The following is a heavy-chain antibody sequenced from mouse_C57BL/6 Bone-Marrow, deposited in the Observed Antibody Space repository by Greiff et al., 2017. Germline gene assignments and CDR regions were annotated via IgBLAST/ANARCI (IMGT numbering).Heavy chain of an antibody. CDR2: IDPETGGT. CDR1: GYTFTDYE. CDR3: TRVGKIIGSSLYYFDY. Sequence: QVQLQQSGAELVRPGASVTLSCKASGYTFTDYEMHWVKQTPVHGLEWIGAIDPETGGTAYNQKFKGKAILTADKSSSTAYMELRSLTSEDSAVYYCTRVGKIIGSSLYYFDYWGKGTTRTVSS. V-gene: IGHV1-15*01. D-gene: IGHD1-1*01. J-gene: IGHJ2*01.